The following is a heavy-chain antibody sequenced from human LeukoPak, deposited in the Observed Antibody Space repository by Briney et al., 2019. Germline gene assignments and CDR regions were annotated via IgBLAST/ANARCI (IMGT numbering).Heavy chain of an antibody. J-gene: IGHJ4*02. D-gene: IGHD3-10*01. Sequence: ASVTVSYKASGYTFTSYGISWVRQAPGQGLEWMGWISAYNGNTNYAQKLQGRVTMTTDTSTSTAYMELRSLRSDDPAVYYCARGRGISWFGELFAGYFDYWGQGTLVTVSS. V-gene: IGHV1-18*01. CDR3: ARGRGISWFGELFAGYFDY. CDR2: ISAYNGNT. CDR1: GYTFTSYG.